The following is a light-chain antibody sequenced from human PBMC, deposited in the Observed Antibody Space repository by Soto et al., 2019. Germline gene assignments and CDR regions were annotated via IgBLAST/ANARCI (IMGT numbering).Light chain of an antibody. J-gene: IGLJ2*01. Sequence: QSALTQPASVSGSPGQSITISCTGTSSDVGGYNYVSWYQQHPGKAPKLMIYDVSNRPSGVSNRFSGSKSGNTASLTISGLXXEXEADYYCSSYTSSSTVVFGGGTK. V-gene: IGLV2-14*01. CDR3: SSYTSSSTVV. CDR2: DVS. CDR1: SSDVGGYNY.